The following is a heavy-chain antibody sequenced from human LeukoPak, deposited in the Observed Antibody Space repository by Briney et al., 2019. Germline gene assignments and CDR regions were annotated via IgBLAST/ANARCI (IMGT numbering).Heavy chain of an antibody. Sequence: GGSLRLSCAASGFTFSSYWMSWVRQAPGKGLEWVANIKQDGSEKYYVDSVKGQFTISRDNAKNSLYLQMNSLRAEDTAVYYCARKVGDSSGYYYADNWFDPWGQGTLVTVSS. J-gene: IGHJ5*02. CDR2: IKQDGSEK. CDR1: GFTFSSYW. D-gene: IGHD3-22*01. V-gene: IGHV3-7*01. CDR3: ARKVGDSSGYYYADNWFDP.